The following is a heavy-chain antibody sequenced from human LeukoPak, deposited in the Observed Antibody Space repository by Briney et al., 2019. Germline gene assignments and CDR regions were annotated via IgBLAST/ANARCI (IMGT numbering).Heavy chain of an antibody. Sequence: SETLSLTCTVSGGSISNYYWSWIRQPPGKGLEWIGYIFYSGSTNYNPSLKSRVTISVDTSKNQFSLKLSSVTAADTAVYYCARGRFPGASFDYWGQGTLVTVSS. CDR2: IFYSGST. V-gene: IGHV4-59*01. J-gene: IGHJ4*02. CDR1: GGSISNYY. D-gene: IGHD3-3*01. CDR3: ARGRFPGASFDY.